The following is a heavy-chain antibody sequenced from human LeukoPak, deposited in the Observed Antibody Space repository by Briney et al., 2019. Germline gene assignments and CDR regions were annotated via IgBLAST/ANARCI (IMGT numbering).Heavy chain of an antibody. D-gene: IGHD3-22*01. CDR1: GGTFSSYA. CDR3: ARVEGTYDSSGYYHYAFDI. Sequence: SVTVSCKASGGTFSSYAISWVRQAPGQGLEWMGGIIPIFGTANYAQKFQGRVTITADESTSTAYMELSSLRSEDTAVYYCARVEGTYDSSGYYHYAFDIRGQGTMVTVSS. CDR2: IIPIFGTA. J-gene: IGHJ3*02. V-gene: IGHV1-69*13.